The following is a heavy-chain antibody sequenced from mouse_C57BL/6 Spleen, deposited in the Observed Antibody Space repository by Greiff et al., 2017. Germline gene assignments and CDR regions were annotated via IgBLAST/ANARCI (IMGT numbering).Heavy chain of an antibody. D-gene: IGHD2-2*01. CDR2: IDPSDSYT. CDR3: ARYLGYPYYYAMEY. Sequence: QVQLQQPGAELVMPGASVKLSCKASGYTFTSYWMHWVKQRPGQGLEWIGEIDPSDSYTNYNQKFNVNYTLTVDKSSSTAYMQLSSLTSEDSAVYYCARYLGYPYYYAMEYRGQGTSVTVSS. V-gene: IGHV1-69*01. CDR1: GYTFTSYW. J-gene: IGHJ4*01.